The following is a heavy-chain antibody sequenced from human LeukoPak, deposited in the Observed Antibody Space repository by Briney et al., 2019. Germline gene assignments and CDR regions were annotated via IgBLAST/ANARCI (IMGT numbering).Heavy chain of an antibody. CDR2: IHRDGSYT. CDR1: GFTFSSFW. CDR3: ATSPVAGLD. Sequence: GGSLRLSCAASGFTFSSFWMQWVRQAPGKGLVWVSRIHRDGSYTTYADSVKGRFTISRDNAKNTLYQQMNSLRADDTAVYFCATSPVAGLDWGQGTLVSVSS. J-gene: IGHJ4*02. V-gene: IGHV3-74*01. D-gene: IGHD6-19*01.